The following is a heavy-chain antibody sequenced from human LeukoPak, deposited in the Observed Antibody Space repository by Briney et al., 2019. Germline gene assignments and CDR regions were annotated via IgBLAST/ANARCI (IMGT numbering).Heavy chain of an antibody. V-gene: IGHV3-7*01. J-gene: IGHJ3*02. D-gene: IGHD4-17*01. Sequence: GGSLRLSCAASGFTFSSYWMSWVRQAPGKGLEWVANIKQDGSEKYYVDSVKGRFTISRDNAKNSLYLQMNSLRAEDTAVYYCARDMPHGYGDYDAFDIWGQGTMVTVSS. CDR2: IKQDGSEK. CDR1: GFTFSSYW. CDR3: ARDMPHGYGDYDAFDI.